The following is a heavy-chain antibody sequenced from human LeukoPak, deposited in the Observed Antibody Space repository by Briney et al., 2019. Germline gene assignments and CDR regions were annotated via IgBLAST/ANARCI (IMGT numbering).Heavy chain of an antibody. D-gene: IGHD5-12*01. Sequence: ASVRVSCKVFAYTLTEISIHWVRQAPGKGLEWMGGFDPEDGETIYAEKFQARVTLTEDTSRDTAYMELSSLRSEDTAVYYCATTGPVTVATTGWFDPWGQGTLSPSPQ. CDR1: AYTLTEIS. CDR3: ATTGPVTVATTGWFDP. V-gene: IGHV1-24*01. J-gene: IGHJ5*02. CDR2: FDPEDGET.